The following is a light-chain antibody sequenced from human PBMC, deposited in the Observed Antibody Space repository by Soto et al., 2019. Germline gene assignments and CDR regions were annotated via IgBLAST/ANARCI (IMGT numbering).Light chain of an antibody. CDR3: AAWDDSLGWV. CDR1: SSNIGSNP. J-gene: IGLJ3*02. V-gene: IGLV1-44*01. Sequence: QSVLTQPPSASKTPGQRVTISCSGGSSNIGSNPVSWYQHLPGTAPKLLVYTDNQRPSGVPDRFSGAKSGTSASLAISWLQSEDEADYYCAAWDDSLGWVFGGGTKVTVL. CDR2: TDN.